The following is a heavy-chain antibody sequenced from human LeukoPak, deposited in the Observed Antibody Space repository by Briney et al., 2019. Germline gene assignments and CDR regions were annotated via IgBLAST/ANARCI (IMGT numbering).Heavy chain of an antibody. Sequence: GASVKVSCKASGYTFTSYYMHWVRQAPGQGLEWMGIINPSGGSTSYAQKFQGRVTMTRDTSTSTVYMELSSLRSEDTAVYYCATTATLEYWFDPWGQGTLVTVSS. CDR3: ATTATLEYWFDP. CDR1: GYTFTSYY. V-gene: IGHV1-46*01. D-gene: IGHD5-24*01. J-gene: IGHJ5*02. CDR2: INPSGGST.